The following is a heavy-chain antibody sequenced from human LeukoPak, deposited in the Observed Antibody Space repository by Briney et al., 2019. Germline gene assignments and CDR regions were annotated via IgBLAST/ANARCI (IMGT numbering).Heavy chain of an antibody. D-gene: IGHD1-26*01. CDR3: ARGGWELDY. Sequence: LVWVSRINSDGSSTSYADSVKGRFTISRDNAKNTLYLQMNSLRAEDTAVYYCARGGWELDYWGQGTLVTVSS. J-gene: IGHJ4*02. V-gene: IGHV3-74*01. CDR2: INSDGSST.